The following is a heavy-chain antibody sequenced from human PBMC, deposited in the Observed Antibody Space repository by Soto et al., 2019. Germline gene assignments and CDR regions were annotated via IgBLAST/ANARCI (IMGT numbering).Heavy chain of an antibody. V-gene: IGHV1-69*06. D-gene: IGHD3-10*01. CDR1: GGTFNSYG. Sequence: QAHLAQSGAEVKKPGSSVTVSFKASGGTFNSYGISWVRQAPGQGLDWMGVIIPLYGTVNYAQKFQGRVSITADKSTSTAYMDLNSLRSDDTAVYYRARVRVIRGVIPSHFGLWGQGTQVTVSS. CDR2: IIPLYGTV. J-gene: IGHJ4*02. CDR3: ARVRVIRGVIPSHFGL.